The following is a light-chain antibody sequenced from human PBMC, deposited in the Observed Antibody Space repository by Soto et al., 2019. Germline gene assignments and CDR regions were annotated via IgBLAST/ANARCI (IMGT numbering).Light chain of an antibody. V-gene: IGLV2-14*01. J-gene: IGLJ2*01. CDR3: SSYTTSSTPVV. CDR1: SSDLGVYNY. CDR2: EVT. Sequence: QSALTQPASVSGSPGQSITISSTGTSSDLGVYNYVSWYQQHPGKAPKLIIYEVTNRPSGVSNRFSGSKSGNTASLTISGLQAEDEADYYCSSYTTSSTPVVFGGGTKLTVL.